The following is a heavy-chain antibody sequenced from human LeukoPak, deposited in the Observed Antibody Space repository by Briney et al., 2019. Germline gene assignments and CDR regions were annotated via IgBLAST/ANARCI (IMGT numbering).Heavy chain of an antibody. D-gene: IGHD6-13*01. J-gene: IGHJ1*01. CDR2: INTNTGNP. V-gene: IGHV7-4-1*02. Sequence: ASVKVSCKTSGYTFTNNAINWVRQAPGQGLEWMGWINTNTGNPTYAQGFTGRFVFSLDTSVSTAYLQISSLKAEDTAVYYCASGIAAAGRSRYFQHWGQGTLVTVSS. CDR1: GYTFTNNA. CDR3: ASGIAAAGRSRYFQH.